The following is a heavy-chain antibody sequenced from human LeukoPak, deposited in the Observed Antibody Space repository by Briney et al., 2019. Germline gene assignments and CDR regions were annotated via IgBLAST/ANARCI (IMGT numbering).Heavy chain of an antibody. D-gene: IGHD6-19*01. CDR3: ARGPAARVAVAGLDV. J-gene: IGHJ6*02. V-gene: IGHV4-4*07. CDR2: IYTSGST. CDR1: GGSISSYY. Sequence: PSETLSLTCTVSGGSISSYYWSWIRQPAGKGLEWIGRIYTSGSTNYNPSLKSRVTMSVDTSKNQFSLKLSSVIAADTAVYYCARGPAARVAVAGLDVWGQGTTVTVSS.